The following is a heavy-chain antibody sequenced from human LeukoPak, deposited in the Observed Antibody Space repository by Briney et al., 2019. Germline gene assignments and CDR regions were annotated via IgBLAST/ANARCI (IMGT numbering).Heavy chain of an antibody. J-gene: IGHJ4*02. CDR3: ARAGASFYYDSSGYYSN. D-gene: IGHD3-22*01. V-gene: IGHV1-3*01. Sequence: ASVKVSCKASGYTFTIYVMHWVRQAPGQRREWMGWINAGNGNTKYSQKFEGRVTITRDTSASTAYVELSSLRSEDTAVYYCARAGASFYYDSSGYYSNWGQGTLVTVSS. CDR2: INAGNGNT. CDR1: GYTFTIYV.